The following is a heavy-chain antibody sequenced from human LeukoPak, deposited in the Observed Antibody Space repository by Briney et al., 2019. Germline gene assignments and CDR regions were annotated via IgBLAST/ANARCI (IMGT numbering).Heavy chain of an antibody. CDR2: IYSGCGT. CDR3: AKWRRGGWSLDY. CDR1: GFTFSSNY. Sequence: GESLRLSCAASGFTFSSNYMSWVRQAPGKGLEWVSVIYSGCGTYYADSVKGRLTISRDNFKNTLYLQMNSLRAEDTAVYYCAKWRRGGWSLDYWGQGTLVTVSS. D-gene: IGHD6-19*01. V-gene: IGHV3-53*01. J-gene: IGHJ4*02.